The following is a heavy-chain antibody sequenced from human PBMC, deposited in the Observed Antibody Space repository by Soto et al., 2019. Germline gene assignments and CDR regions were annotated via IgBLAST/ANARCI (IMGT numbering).Heavy chain of an antibody. CDR1: GFTFANYA. J-gene: IGHJ4*02. Sequence: GGSLRLSCGTSGFTFANYAMGWVRQAPGKGLEWVSGISSSGGRTYYADSVKGRFTVSRDNSKNTVYVQMNSLRVEDTAVYYCVRGERVGDPMFDYWGQGVLVTVSS. CDR3: VRGERVGDPMFDY. V-gene: IGHV3-23*01. D-gene: IGHD2-21*02. CDR2: ISSSGGRT.